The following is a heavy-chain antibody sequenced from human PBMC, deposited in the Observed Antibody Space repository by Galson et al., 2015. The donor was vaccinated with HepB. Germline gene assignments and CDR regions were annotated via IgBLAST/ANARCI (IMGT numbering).Heavy chain of an antibody. V-gene: IGHV1-2*02. CDR2: INPDRGGT. CDR3: ARHFSHLTAEAFDI. CDR1: GYTFTNYF. D-gene: IGHD3-3*02. Sequence: SVKVSCKASGYTFTNYFVHWVRQAPGQGLEWMGWINPDRGGTNYAQKFQGRVIMTGDTSITTAYMELTRLTSDDTAVYYCARHFSHLTAEAFDIWGQGTMVTVSS. J-gene: IGHJ3*02.